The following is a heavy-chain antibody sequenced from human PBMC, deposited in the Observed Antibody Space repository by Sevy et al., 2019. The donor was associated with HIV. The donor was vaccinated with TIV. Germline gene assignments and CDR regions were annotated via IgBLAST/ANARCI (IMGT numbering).Heavy chain of an antibody. V-gene: IGHV4-39*01. D-gene: IGHD3-22*01. CDR2: IYYSGST. J-gene: IGHJ4*02. CDR3: ARQTYYATSGYPYYFDY. CDR1: GGSISTSSYY. Sequence: SETLSLTCTVSGGSISTSSYYWGWIRQPPGKGLEWIGSIYYSGSTYYNPSLKSRVTISADTSTKQFSLKMSSVTAAETAMYYCARQTYYATSGYPYYFDYWGQGTLVTVSS.